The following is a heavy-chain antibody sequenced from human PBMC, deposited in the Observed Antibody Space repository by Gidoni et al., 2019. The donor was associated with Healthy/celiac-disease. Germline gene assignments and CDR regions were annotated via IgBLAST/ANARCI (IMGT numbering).Heavy chain of an antibody. CDR3: ASFGGYCSGGSCYSFSWFWFDP. J-gene: IGHJ5*02. D-gene: IGHD2-15*01. V-gene: IGHV4-31*03. CDR1: GSSLNSGGYY. CDR2: IYYSGST. Sequence: QVQLQESGPGLGKPSQTLSLTCTFSGSSLNSGGYYRSWLRQHPGKGLEWIGYIYYSGSTYYNPSLKSRVTISVDTSKNQFSLKLSSVTAADTAVYYCASFGGYCSGGSCYSFSWFWFDPWGQGTLVTVSS.